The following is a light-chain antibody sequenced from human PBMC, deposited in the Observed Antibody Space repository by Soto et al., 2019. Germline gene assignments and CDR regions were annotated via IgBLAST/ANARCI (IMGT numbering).Light chain of an antibody. V-gene: IGLV1-40*01. CDR1: TSNIGAGYD. CDR2: ANT. CDR3: QSYDSRLSGSI. Sequence: QSVLTQPPSVSGAPGQRVTISCSGTTSNIGAGYDVHWYQLLPGTAPKLLIYANTDRPSGVPDRFSGSKSGTSASLAITGLQAEDEADYYCQSYDSRLSGSIFGGGTKLTVL. J-gene: IGLJ2*01.